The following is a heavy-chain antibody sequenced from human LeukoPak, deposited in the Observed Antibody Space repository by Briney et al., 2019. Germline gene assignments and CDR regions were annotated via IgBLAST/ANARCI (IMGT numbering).Heavy chain of an antibody. Sequence: SVKVSCKASGGTFSSYAISWVRQAPGQGLEWMGGIIPIFGTANYAQKFQGRVTITTDESTSTAYMELNSLRAEDTAVYYCAREPDYGDYPWFDPWGQGTLVTVSS. D-gene: IGHD4-17*01. CDR2: IIPIFGTA. V-gene: IGHV1-69*05. CDR3: AREPDYGDYPWFDP. J-gene: IGHJ5*02. CDR1: GGTFSSYA.